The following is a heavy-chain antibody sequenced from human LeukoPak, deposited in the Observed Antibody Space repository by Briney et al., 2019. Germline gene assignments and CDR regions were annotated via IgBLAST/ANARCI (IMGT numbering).Heavy chain of an antibody. D-gene: IGHD3-22*01. Sequence: GGSLRLSCEASGFTFSNYWMHWVRQPPGKGLMWVSQISTDGSQTFYADSVKGRFTISRDNAKNTLYLQMNSLRAEDTAVYYCARDPETYSSGYTFDYWGQGTLVTVSS. CDR2: ISTDGSQT. CDR3: ARDPETYSSGYTFDY. V-gene: IGHV3-74*01. CDR1: GFTFSNYW. J-gene: IGHJ4*02.